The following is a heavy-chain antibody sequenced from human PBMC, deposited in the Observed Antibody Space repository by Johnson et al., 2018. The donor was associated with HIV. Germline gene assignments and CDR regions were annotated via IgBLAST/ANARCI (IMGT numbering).Heavy chain of an antibody. CDR1: GFTFSENG. CDR2: ISYDGSNK. V-gene: IGHV3-30*18. D-gene: IGHD1-26*01. J-gene: IGHJ3*02. CDR3: AKEGGELLLDACDI. Sequence: QEQLVESGGGVVQPGRSLRLSCAASGFTFSENGMHWVRQAPGKGLEWVAVISYDGSNKYYADSVKGRFTISRDNSKNTLYLQMNSLRAEDTAEYYCAKEGGELLLDACDIWGQGTMVTVSS.